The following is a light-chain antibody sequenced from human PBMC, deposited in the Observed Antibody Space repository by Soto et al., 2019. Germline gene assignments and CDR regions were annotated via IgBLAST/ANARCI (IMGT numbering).Light chain of an antibody. V-gene: IGLV2-14*01. CDR1: SSDVGGYNY. CDR3: ISYTGSSTLV. CDR2: EVS. Sequence: QSVLTQPASVSGSPGQSITISCTGTSSDVGGYNYVSWYQHHPGKAPKLMIYEVSNRPSGVSNRFSGSKSGNTASLTISGLQAEDEADYYCISYTGSSTLVFGGGTKLTVL. J-gene: IGLJ2*01.